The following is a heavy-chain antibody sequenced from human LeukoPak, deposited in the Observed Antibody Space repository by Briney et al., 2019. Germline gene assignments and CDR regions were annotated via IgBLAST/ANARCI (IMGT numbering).Heavy chain of an antibody. CDR3: ARPAGGYYDSSGYPIDY. CDR1: GFTFSSSS. J-gene: IGHJ4*02. CDR2: ISSGSTYI. D-gene: IGHD3-22*01. V-gene: IGHV3-21*01. Sequence: GGSLRLSCAASGFTFSSSSMNWVRRAPGKGLEWVSSISSGSTYIYYADSVKGRFTISRDNAKNSLYLQMNSLRAEDTAVYYCARPAGGYYDSSGYPIDYWGQGTLVTVSS.